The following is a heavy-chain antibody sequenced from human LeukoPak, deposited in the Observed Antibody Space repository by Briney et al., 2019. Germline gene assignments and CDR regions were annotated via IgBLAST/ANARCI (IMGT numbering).Heavy chain of an antibody. J-gene: IGHJ3*02. CDR2: ISSSSGYI. D-gene: IGHD3-16*01. CDR1: GFTFSSYS. CDR3: ARLTNDWAAFDI. V-gene: IGHV3-21*01. Sequence: GGSLRLSCAASGFTFSSYSMSWVRQTPGKGLEWVSSISSSSGYIYYADSVKGRFTISRDNAKNSLYLQMNSLRAEDTAVYYCARLTNDWAAFDICGRGTMVTVSS.